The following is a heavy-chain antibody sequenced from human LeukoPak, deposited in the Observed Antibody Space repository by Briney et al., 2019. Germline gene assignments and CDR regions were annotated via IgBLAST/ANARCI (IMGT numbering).Heavy chain of an antibody. Sequence: AGGSLRLSCAASGFTFDDYAMHWVRQAPGKGLEWVSGISWNSGSIGYADSAKGRFTISRDNAKNSLYLQMNSLRAEDTALYYCAKDTSGDGYNPYYFDYWGQGTLVTVSS. CDR1: GFTFDDYA. CDR3: AKDTSGDGYNPYYFDY. V-gene: IGHV3-9*01. D-gene: IGHD5-24*01. CDR2: ISWNSGSI. J-gene: IGHJ4*02.